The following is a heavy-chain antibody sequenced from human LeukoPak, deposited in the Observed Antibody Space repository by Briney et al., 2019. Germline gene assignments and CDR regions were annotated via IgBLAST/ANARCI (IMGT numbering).Heavy chain of an antibody. Sequence: PSETLSLTCAVYGGSFSGYYWSWIRQPPGKGLEWIGEINHSGCTNYNPSLKSRVTISVDTSKNQFSLKLSSVTAADTAVYYCARGYYDSSGHDAFDIWGRGTMVTVSS. CDR3: ARGYYDSSGHDAFDI. CDR2: INHSGCT. J-gene: IGHJ3*02. V-gene: IGHV4-34*01. CDR1: GGSFSGYY. D-gene: IGHD3-22*01.